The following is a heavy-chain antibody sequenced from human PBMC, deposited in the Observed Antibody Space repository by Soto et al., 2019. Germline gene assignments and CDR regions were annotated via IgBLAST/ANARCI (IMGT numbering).Heavy chain of an antibody. Sequence: QVQLVQSGAEVKKPGASVKVSCKASGYTFTSYGISWVRQAPGQGLEWMGWISAYNGNTNYAQKLQGRVTMTTDTSTSTAYVELRSLRSDDTAVYYCARDLRVGAPCPGPIDYWGQGTLVTVSS. CDR2: ISAYNGNT. J-gene: IGHJ4*02. CDR1: GYTFTSYG. V-gene: IGHV1-18*01. CDR3: ARDLRVGAPCPGPIDY. D-gene: IGHD1-26*01.